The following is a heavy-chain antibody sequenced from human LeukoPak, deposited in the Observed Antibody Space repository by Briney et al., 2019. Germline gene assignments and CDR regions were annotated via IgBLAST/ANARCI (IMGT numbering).Heavy chain of an antibody. CDR2: IYYSRIT. J-gene: IGHJ4*02. CDR3: ARHPVLPYSSGYYDY. CDR1: GDSISSSSSY. V-gene: IGHV4-39*01. D-gene: IGHD6-19*01. Sequence: PSETLSLTCTVSGDSISSSSSYWGWIRQPPGKGLEWIGIIYYSRITYYNPSLKSRVAISVDTSMNQFSLKLSSVAAADTAVYYCARHPVLPYSSGYYDYWGQGTLVTVSS.